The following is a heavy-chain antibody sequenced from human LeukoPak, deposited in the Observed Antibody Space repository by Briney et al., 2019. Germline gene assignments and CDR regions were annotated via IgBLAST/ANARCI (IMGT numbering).Heavy chain of an antibody. Sequence: PSETLSLTCTVSGGSISSYYWSWIRLPPGKGLEWIGYIYYSGNTNYNPSLKSRVTISVDASRNQFSLKLNSVTAADTALYYCARGVDYCGGDCYVFDIWGQGTVVTVSS. CDR3: ARGVDYCGGDCYVFDI. J-gene: IGHJ3*02. CDR2: IYYSGNT. V-gene: IGHV4-59*01. D-gene: IGHD2-21*02. CDR1: GGSISSYY.